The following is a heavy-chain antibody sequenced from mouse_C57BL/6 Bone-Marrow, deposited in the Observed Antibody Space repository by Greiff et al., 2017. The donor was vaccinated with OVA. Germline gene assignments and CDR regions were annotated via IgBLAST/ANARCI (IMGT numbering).Heavy chain of an antibody. CDR2: IDPNSCGT. J-gene: IGHJ2*01. CDR1: FTSYW. Sequence: FTSYWMHWVTPRPLPALEWIGRIDPNSCGTKYTEKFKSKATLTVDKPSSTAYMQLSSLTSEDSAVYYCARDYFDYWGQGTTLTVSS. V-gene: IGHV1-72*01. CDR3: ARDYFDY.